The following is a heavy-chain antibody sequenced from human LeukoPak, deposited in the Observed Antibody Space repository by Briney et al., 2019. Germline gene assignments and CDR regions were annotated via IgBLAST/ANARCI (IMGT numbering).Heavy chain of an antibody. CDR1: GFNFNIYP. D-gene: IGHD2-21*02. CDR3: AKGQVTGHPYFYMDV. CDR2: ISGIGRTT. J-gene: IGHJ6*03. Sequence: GGSLRLSCAASGFNFNIYPMTWVRQAPGKGLEWVSSISGIGRTTYYADSVKGRFTIHRDNSKNTLYLQMKSLRAGDTAAYYCAKGQVTGHPYFYMDVWGKGTTVTVSS. V-gene: IGHV3-23*01.